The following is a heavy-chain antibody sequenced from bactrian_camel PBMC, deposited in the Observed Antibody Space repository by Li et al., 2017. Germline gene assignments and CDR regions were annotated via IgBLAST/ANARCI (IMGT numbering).Heavy chain of an antibody. CDR2: LYLNGGT. Sequence: HVQLVESGGGSVQGGGSLKLSCAASGYGVSTCRMGWHRQAPGKERELVSSLYLNGGTYYHDSVKGRFTFAQDNAENANAVSLEMNSLKPEDTATYFCNVGLCGTWPPGQDNYWGHGTQVTVS. D-gene: IGHD2*01. J-gene: IGHJ4*01. CDR1: GYGVSTCR. V-gene: IGHV3S9*01. CDR3: NVGLCGTWPPGQDNY.